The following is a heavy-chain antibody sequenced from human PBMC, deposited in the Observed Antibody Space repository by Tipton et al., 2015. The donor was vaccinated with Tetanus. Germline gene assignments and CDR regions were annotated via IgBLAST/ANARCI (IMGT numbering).Heavy chain of an antibody. V-gene: IGHV4-4*02. J-gene: IGHJ6*02. D-gene: IGHD5-18*01. Sequence: TLSLTCAVSGGSISSSNWWSWVRQPPGKGLEWIGEIYHSGSTNYNPSLKSRVTISVDKSKNQFSLKLSSVTAADTAVYYWAGDQGYSTYSYYGMAVWGQGATVTVSS. CDR3: AGDQGYSTYSYYGMAV. CDR2: IYHSGST. CDR1: GGSISSSNW.